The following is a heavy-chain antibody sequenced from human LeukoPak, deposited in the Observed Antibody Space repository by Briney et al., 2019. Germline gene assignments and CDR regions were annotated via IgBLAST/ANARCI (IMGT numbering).Heavy chain of an antibody. V-gene: IGHV4-34*01. CDR2: INHSGST. Sequence: SETLSLTCAVYGGSFSGYYWSWIRQPPGKRLEWIGEINHSGSTNYNPSLKSRVTISVDTSKNQFSLKLSSVTAADTAVYYCARGWKTGPIVLMAALAFDYWGQGTLVTVSS. J-gene: IGHJ4*02. D-gene: IGHD2-8*01. CDR1: GGSFSGYY. CDR3: ARGWKTGPIVLMAALAFDY.